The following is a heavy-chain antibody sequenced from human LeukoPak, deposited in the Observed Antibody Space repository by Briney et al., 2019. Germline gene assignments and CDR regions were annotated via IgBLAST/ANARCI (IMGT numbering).Heavy chain of an antibody. CDR2: IYHSGST. V-gene: IGHV4-38-2*02. Sequence: SETLSLTCTVSGYSISSGYYWGWIRQPPGKGLEWIGSIYHSGSTYYNPSLKSRVTISVDTSKNQFSLKLSSVTAADTAVYYCARVKFSLAARPNYYYYYYMDVWGKGTTVTVSS. D-gene: IGHD6-6*01. J-gene: IGHJ6*03. CDR1: GYSISSGYY. CDR3: ARVKFSLAARPNYYYYYYMDV.